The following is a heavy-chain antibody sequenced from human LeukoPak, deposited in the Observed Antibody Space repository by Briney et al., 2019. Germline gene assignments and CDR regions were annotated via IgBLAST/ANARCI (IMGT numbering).Heavy chain of an antibody. J-gene: IGHJ5*02. D-gene: IGHD5-24*01. Sequence: PGGSLRLSCAASGFTFSSYDMHWVRQPAGEGLQWVSGIGTGGDTYYAGSVKGRFTISRENAKNSLYLQMNSLRGDDTAVYFCARGSNLGFEPWGQGTLVTVSS. CDR3: ARGSNLGFEP. CDR2: IGTGGDT. CDR1: GFTFSSYD. V-gene: IGHV3-13*04.